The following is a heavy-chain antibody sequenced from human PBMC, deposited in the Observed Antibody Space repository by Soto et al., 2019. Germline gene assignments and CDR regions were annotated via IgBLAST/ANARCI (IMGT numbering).Heavy chain of an antibody. J-gene: IGHJ6*02. V-gene: IGHV5-10-1*01. Sequence: PGESLKISCKGSGYSFTSYWISWVRQMPGKGLEWMGRIDPRDSYTNYSPSFQGHVTISADKSISTAYLQWSSLKASDTAMYYCARLGYDFWSGYYRDYYGMDVWGQGTTVTVSS. D-gene: IGHD3-3*01. CDR2: IDPRDSYT. CDR3: ARLGYDFWSGYYRDYYGMDV. CDR1: GYSFTSYW.